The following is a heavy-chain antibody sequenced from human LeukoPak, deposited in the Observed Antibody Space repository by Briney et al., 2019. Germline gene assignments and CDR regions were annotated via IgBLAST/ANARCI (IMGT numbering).Heavy chain of an antibody. V-gene: IGHV4-39*01. D-gene: IGHD2-15*01. CDR2: IYYSGST. CDR3: ARTVGYCSGGSCLNWFDP. J-gene: IGHJ5*02. Sequence: SETLSLTCTVSGGSISSSSYYWGWIRQPPGKGLEWIGSIYYSGSTYYNPSLKSRVTISVDTSKNQFSLKLSSVTAADTAVYYCARTVGYCSGGSCLNWFDPWGQGTLVTVSS. CDR1: GGSISSSSYY.